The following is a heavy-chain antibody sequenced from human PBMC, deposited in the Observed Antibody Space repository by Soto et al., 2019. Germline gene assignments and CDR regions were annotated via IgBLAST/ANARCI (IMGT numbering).Heavy chain of an antibody. CDR3: ARAGGTTVTGLWHFDS. CDR1: GFTFSSYG. Sequence: QVQLVESGGGVVQPGRSLTLSCVASGFTFSSYGMHWVRQAPGKGLEWGAFIWYDGTQKYYADSVKGRFIISRDNSKKTLYLEMNSLRAEDTAVYYCARAGGTTVTGLWHFDSWGQGTLVTVSS. CDR2: IWYDGTQK. J-gene: IGHJ4*02. D-gene: IGHD4-17*01. V-gene: IGHV3-33*01.